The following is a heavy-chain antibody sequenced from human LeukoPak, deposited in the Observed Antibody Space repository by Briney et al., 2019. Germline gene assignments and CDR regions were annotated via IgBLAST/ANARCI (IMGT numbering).Heavy chain of an antibody. CDR2: IKHDGRDI. CDR1: GFTFSSYW. J-gene: IGHJ6*03. V-gene: IGHV3-7*03. CDR3: ARGGITIFGNYYYMDV. Sequence: GGSLRLSCATSGFTFSSYWMSWVRQVPGKGLEWVANIKHDGRDIYYLDSVKGRFTISRDNAKNSLYLQMNSLRAEDTALYYCARGGITIFGNYYYMDVWGKGTTVTVS. D-gene: IGHD3-3*01.